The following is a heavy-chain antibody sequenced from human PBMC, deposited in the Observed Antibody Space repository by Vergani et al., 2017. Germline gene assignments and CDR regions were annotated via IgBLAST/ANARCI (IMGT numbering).Heavy chain of an antibody. CDR1: GGSISSYY. J-gene: IGHJ5*02. CDR3: ARENDFWSGPESYNWFDP. CDR2: IYTSGST. V-gene: IGHV4-4*08. D-gene: IGHD3-3*01. Sequence: QVQLQESGPGLVKPSETLSLTCTVSGGSISSYYWSWIRQPPGKGLEWIGYIYTSGSTNYNPSLKSRVTISVDTSKNQFSLKLSSVTAADTAVYYCARENDFWSGPESYNWFDPWGQGTLVTVSS.